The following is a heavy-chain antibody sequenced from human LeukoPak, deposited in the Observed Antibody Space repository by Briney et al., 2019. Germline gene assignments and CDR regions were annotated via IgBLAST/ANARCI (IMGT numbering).Heavy chain of an antibody. V-gene: IGHV1-18*01. CDR1: GYTFTSYG. J-gene: IGHJ3*02. D-gene: IGHD1-26*01. Sequence: ASVKVSCKASGYTFTSYGISWVRQAPGQGLEGMGWISAYNGNTNYAQKLQGRVTMTTDSTTSTAYMELRSLISDDTAVYYCARVRVRYSESNDAFDIWGQGTMVTVSS. CDR2: ISAYNGNT. CDR3: ARVRVRYSESNDAFDI.